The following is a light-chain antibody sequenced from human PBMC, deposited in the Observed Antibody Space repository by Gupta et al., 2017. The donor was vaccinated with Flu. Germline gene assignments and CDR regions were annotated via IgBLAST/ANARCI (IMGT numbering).Light chain of an antibody. J-gene: IGKJ4*01. Sequence: DIVLTQSPATLSLSPGERATLSCRASQSIRSFLAWYQHKPGQAPRLLIYDASNRATAIPARFSGSGSGTDFTLTISSLEPEDFAIYFCQERINWPSVTFGGGTKVEVK. CDR1: QSIRSF. CDR3: QERINWPSVT. V-gene: IGKV3-11*01. CDR2: DAS.